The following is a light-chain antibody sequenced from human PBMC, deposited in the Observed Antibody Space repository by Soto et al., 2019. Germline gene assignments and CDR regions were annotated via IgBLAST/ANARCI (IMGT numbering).Light chain of an antibody. CDR3: QQYDNSPWT. J-gene: IGKJ1*01. Sequence: EIVLTQSPGTLSLSPGERAPLSCRASQSVSSSFLAWYQQKPGQAPRLLIYGASSRATGIPDRFSGSGSGTDFTLTISRLEPEDFAVYYCQQYDNSPWTFGQGTKVEIK. V-gene: IGKV3-20*01. CDR1: QSVSSSF. CDR2: GAS.